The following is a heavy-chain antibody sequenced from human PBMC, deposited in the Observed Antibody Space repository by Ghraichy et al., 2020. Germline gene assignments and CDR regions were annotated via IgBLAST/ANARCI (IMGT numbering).Heavy chain of an antibody. D-gene: IGHD3-22*01. V-gene: IGHV3-43*01. CDR2: ISWDGDST. Sequence: GGSLRLSCAASGFTFNDYTMHWVRQAPGKGLEWVSLISWDGDSTYYADSVKGRFTISRDNSRNSLYLQMNSLRIEDTALYYCAKGAVVVTGRFDYWGQGTLVTVSS. CDR3: AKGAVVVTGRFDY. J-gene: IGHJ4*02. CDR1: GFTFNDYT.